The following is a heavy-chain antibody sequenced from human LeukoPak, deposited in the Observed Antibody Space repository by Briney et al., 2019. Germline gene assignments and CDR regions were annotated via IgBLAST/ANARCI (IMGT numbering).Heavy chain of an antibody. J-gene: IGHJ4*02. CDR3: ARGREATYDY. Sequence: ASVKVSCKASGGTFSSYAISWVRQAPGQGLEWMGGIIPIFGTANYAQKFQGRVMITTDESTSTAYMELSSLRSEDTAVYYCARGREATYDYWGQGTLVTVSS. CDR2: IIPIFGTA. CDR1: GGTFSSYA. D-gene: IGHD1-26*01. V-gene: IGHV1-69*05.